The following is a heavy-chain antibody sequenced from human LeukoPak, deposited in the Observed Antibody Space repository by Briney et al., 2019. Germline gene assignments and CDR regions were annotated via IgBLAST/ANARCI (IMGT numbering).Heavy chain of an antibody. J-gene: IGHJ3*02. CDR3: AKALAFDI. CDR2: ISNNGGYT. Sequence: GGSLRLSCAASGFTFNSSAMSWVRQAPGKGLEWVSAISNNGGYTYYADSVQGRFTISRDNSKSTLCLQMNSLRAEDTAIYYCAKALAFDIWGQGTMVTVSS. CDR1: GFTFNSSA. V-gene: IGHV3-23*01.